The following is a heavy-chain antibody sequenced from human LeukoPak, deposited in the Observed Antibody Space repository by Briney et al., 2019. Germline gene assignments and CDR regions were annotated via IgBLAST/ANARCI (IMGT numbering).Heavy chain of an antibody. J-gene: IGHJ4*02. V-gene: IGHV5-51*01. CDR2: IYPGDLDT. D-gene: IGHD6-25*01. CDR3: ARQDAAFGY. Sequence: GESLKISCKGSGYRFSKYWIGWVRQMPGKGLEWMGIIYPGDLDTRYSPSFQGQVTISADTSITTAYLQWRSLKASDTAMYYCARQDAAFGYWGQGTLVTVSS. CDR1: GYRFSKYW.